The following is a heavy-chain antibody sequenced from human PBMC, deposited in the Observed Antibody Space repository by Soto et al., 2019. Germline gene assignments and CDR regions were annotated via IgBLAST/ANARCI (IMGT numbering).Heavy chain of an antibody. Sequence: SETLSLTCTVSGGSISSYYWSWIRQPPGKGLEWIGYIYYSGSTNYNPSLKSRVTISVDTSKNQFSLKLSSVTAADTAVYYCARAGITMVRGVIIGPGYYYYGMDVWGQGTTVT. CDR1: GGSISSYY. CDR3: ARAGITMVRGVIIGPGYYYYGMDV. J-gene: IGHJ6*02. V-gene: IGHV4-59*01. D-gene: IGHD3-10*01. CDR2: IYYSGST.